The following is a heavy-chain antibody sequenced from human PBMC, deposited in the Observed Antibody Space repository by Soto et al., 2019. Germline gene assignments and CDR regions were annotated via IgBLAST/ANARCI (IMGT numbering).Heavy chain of an antibody. CDR3: ARVLRFSLDF. J-gene: IGHJ6*02. CDR1: GFTFSSYV. Sequence: GGSLRLSCAASGFTFSSYVVHWVRQAPGKGLEWVALIAYDGSNKYYADSVKGRFTISRDNSKNTLYLQMNSLRAEDTAVYYCARVLRFSLDFWGQGTRVTVTS. D-gene: IGHD3-3*01. V-gene: IGHV3-30-3*01. CDR2: IAYDGSNK.